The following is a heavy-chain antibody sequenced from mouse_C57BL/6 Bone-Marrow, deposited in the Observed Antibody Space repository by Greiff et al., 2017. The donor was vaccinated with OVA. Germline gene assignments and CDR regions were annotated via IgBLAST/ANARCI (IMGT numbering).Heavy chain of an antibody. CDR2: ISYDGSN. V-gene: IGHV3-6*01. Sequence: ESGPGLVKPSQSLSLTCSVTGYSITSGYYWNWIRQFPGNKLEWMGYISYDGSNNYNPSLKNRISITRATSKNPFFLKLNSVTTEDTATYYGARERYYGSSPWFAYGGQGTLVTVSA. J-gene: IGHJ3*01. D-gene: IGHD1-1*01. CDR1: GYSITSGYY. CDR3: ARERYYGSSPWFAY.